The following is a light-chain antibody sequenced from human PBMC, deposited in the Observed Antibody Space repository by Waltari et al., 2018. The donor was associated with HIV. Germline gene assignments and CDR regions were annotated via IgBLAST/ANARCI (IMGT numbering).Light chain of an antibody. J-gene: IGLJ3*02. V-gene: IGLV1-44*01. Sequence: QSVLTQPPSASGTPGQRVTISCSGSSSNIGSNTVSWYHQVPGTAPKVLIYSNDDRPSGVPDLFSGSKSGTSASLAISGLQSEDEADYYCATWDDSLNGWVFGGGTKVTVL. CDR3: ATWDDSLNGWV. CDR2: SND. CDR1: SSNIGSNT.